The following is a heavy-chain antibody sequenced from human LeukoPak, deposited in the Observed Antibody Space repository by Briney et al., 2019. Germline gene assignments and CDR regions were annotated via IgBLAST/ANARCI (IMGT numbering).Heavy chain of an antibody. Sequence: ASVKVSCKASGYTFTSYDINWVRQAPGQGLEWMGWMNPNSGNTGYAQKFQGRVTMTRNTSISTAYMELSSLRSEDTAVYYCARGIRNSYDRIPGDYWGQGTLVTASS. J-gene: IGHJ4*02. CDR1: GYTFTSYD. CDR2: MNPNSGNT. V-gene: IGHV1-8*01. CDR3: ARGIRNSYDRIPGDY. D-gene: IGHD5-18*01.